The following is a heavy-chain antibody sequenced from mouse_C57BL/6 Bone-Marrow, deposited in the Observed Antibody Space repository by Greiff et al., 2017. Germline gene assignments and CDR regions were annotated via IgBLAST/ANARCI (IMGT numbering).Heavy chain of an antibody. Sequence: QVQLKESGAELARPGASVKMSCKASGYTFTSYTMHWVKQRPGQGLEWIGYINPSSGYTKYNQKFKDKATLTADKSSSTAYMQLSSLTSEDSAFYYCARVLWYLLDYWGQGTTLTVSS. CDR3: ARVLWYLLDY. J-gene: IGHJ2*01. CDR2: INPSSGYT. V-gene: IGHV1-4*01. D-gene: IGHD2-1*01. CDR1: GYTFTSYT.